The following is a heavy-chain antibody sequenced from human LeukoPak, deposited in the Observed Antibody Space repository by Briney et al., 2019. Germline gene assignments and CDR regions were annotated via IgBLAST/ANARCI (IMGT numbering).Heavy chain of an antibody. J-gene: IGHJ4*02. CDR3: ARGGARTGYFDY. CDR1: GGYISNYY. Sequence: SETLSLTCTVSGGYISNYYWNWIRQPPGKGLEGIGYIYDNGNTNYNPSLKSRVTISVDTSKNQFSLKLSSVTAADTAVYYCARGGARTGYFDYWGQGTLVTVSS. D-gene: IGHD6-6*01. CDR2: IYDNGNT. V-gene: IGHV4-59*12.